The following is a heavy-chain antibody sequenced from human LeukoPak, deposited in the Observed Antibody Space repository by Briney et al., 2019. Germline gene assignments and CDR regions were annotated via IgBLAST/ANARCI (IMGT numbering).Heavy chain of an antibody. D-gene: IGHD6-19*01. Sequence: YSXNWXRQAPGKGLEWXSSISSSSSYIYYADSVKGRFTISRDNAKNSLFLQMNSLRAEDTAVYYCARDRGSGWFYDIDYWGQGTLVTVSS. J-gene: IGHJ4*02. CDR1: YS. V-gene: IGHV3-21*01. CDR3: ARDRGSGWFYDIDY. CDR2: ISSSSSYI.